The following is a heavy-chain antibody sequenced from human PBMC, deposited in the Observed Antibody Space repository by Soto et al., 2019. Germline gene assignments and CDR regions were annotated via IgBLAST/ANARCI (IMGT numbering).Heavy chain of an antibody. Sequence: QITLKESGPTLLKPTQALALTCTYSGFTLSPTGVGVGWVPQPSGKAREWLVFVDWDDDKRCSLSLKSRLTIAKETSKNQVVLTMTYMDRVDRAMYYCGHRGKYGSGWDGGYFDDWGQGTPVTVSS. D-gene: IGHD6-19*01. CDR3: GHRGKYGSGWDGGYFDD. J-gene: IGHJ4*02. CDR1: GFTLSPTGVG. V-gene: IGHV2-5*02. CDR2: VDWDDDK.